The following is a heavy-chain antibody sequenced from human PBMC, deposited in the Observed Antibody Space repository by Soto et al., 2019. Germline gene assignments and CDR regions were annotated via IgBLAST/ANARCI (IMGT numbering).Heavy chain of an antibody. Sequence: EVQLVESGGGLVQPGRSLRLSCAASGFTFDDYAMHWVRQAPGKGLEWVSGISWNSGSIGYADSVKGRFTISRDNAKNSLYLQMNSLRAEDTALYYCAKDLGYCTNGVCYFGQSFDYCGQGTLVTVSS. V-gene: IGHV3-9*01. CDR2: ISWNSGSI. CDR1: GFTFDDYA. J-gene: IGHJ4*02. D-gene: IGHD2-8*01. CDR3: AKDLGYCTNGVCYFGQSFDY.